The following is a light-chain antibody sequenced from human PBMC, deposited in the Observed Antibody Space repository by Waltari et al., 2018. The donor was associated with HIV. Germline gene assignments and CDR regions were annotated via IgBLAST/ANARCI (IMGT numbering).Light chain of an antibody. CDR1: ALPNQY. V-gene: IGLV3-25*03. CDR3: QSADSSGNYQV. J-gene: IGLJ3*02. CDR2: KDS. Sequence: SYELTQPPSVSVSPGQTARITCSGDALPNQYAFWYQQKPGQAPVLGIYKDSERPSGIPERFSGSSSGTTVTLTISGVQAEDEADYYCQSADSSGNYQVFGGGTKLTVL.